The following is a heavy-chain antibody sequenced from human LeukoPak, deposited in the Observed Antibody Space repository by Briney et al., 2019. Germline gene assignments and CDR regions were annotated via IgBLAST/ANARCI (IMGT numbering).Heavy chain of an antibody. V-gene: IGHV3-21*01. CDR2: ISSSSSYI. CDR1: GFTFSSYS. CDR3: ASFNYGDYGEAFDY. J-gene: IGHJ4*02. D-gene: IGHD4-17*01. Sequence: PGGSLRLSCAASGFTFSSYSMNWVRQAPGKGLEWVSSISSSSSYIYYADSVKGRFTISRDNAKNSLYLQMNSLRAEDTAVYYCASFNYGDYGEAFDYWGQGTLVTVSS.